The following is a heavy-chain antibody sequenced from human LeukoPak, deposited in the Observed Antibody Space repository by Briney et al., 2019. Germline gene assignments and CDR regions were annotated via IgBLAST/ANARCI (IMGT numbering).Heavy chain of an antibody. D-gene: IGHD2-2*01. CDR2: ISGGGSTI. CDR1: GFTFSSYE. J-gene: IGHJ3*02. Sequence: TGASLRLSCAASGFTFSSYEMNWVRQAPGKGLEWVSYISGGGSTISYADSVKGRFTISRDNAKNSVYLQMNSLRAEDTAAYYCARGGYCSSSICYSLNAFDIWGQGTMFTVSS. V-gene: IGHV3-48*03. CDR3: ARGGYCSSSICYSLNAFDI.